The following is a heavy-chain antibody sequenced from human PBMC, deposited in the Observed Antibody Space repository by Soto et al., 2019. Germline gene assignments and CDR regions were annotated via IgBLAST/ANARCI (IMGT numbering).Heavy chain of an antibody. V-gene: IGHV1-18*04. CDR2: ISAYNGNT. J-gene: IGHJ4*02. Sequence: ASVKVSCKASGYTFTSYGISWVRQAPGQGLEWMGWISAYNGNTNYAQKLQGRVTMTTDTSTSTAYMELRSLRSDDTAVYYCARVVVYYDSSGYLYNFDYWGQGTLVTVSS. CDR3: ARVVVYYDSSGYLYNFDY. D-gene: IGHD3-22*01. CDR1: GYTFTSYG.